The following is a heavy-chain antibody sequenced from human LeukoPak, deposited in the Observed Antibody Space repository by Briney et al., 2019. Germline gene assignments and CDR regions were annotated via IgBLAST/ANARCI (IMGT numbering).Heavy chain of an antibody. CDR1: GGSISSSSYY. CDR3: ATLPRRGVIR. J-gene: IGHJ4*02. CDR2: IYYSGST. D-gene: IGHD3-10*01. Sequence: PSETLSLTCTVSGGSISSSSYYWGWIRQPPGKGLEWIGSIYYSGSTYYNPSLKSRVTISVDTSKNQFSLKLSSVTAADTAVYYCATLPRRGVIRWGQGTLVTVSS. V-gene: IGHV4-39*07.